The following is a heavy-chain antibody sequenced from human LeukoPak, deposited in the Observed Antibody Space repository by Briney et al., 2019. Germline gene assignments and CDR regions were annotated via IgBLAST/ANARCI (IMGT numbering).Heavy chain of an antibody. CDR2: IDLDDDK. CDR1: GFSLSTSGMC. Sequence: SGPALVKPTQTPTLTCTFSGFSLSTSGMCVSWIRQPPGKALEWLARIDLDDDKYYSTSLKTRLTISKDTSKNQVVLTMTNMDPVDTATYYCARMSGELLQSFDIWGQGTMVTVSS. D-gene: IGHD1-26*01. CDR3: ARMSGELLQSFDI. V-gene: IGHV2-70*11. J-gene: IGHJ3*02.